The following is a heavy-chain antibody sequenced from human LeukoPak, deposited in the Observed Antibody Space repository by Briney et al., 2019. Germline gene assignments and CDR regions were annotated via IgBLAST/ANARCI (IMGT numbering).Heavy chain of an antibody. CDR1: GFTFSSYG. Sequence: GGSLRLSCAASGFTFSSYGMSWVRQAPGKGLEWVSVIYSGGSTYYADSVKGRFTISRDNSKNTLYLQMNSLRAEDTAVYYCARVKQWQRDFDYWGQGTLVTVSS. D-gene: IGHD6-19*01. J-gene: IGHJ4*02. CDR3: ARVKQWQRDFDY. V-gene: IGHV3-53*01. CDR2: IYSGGST.